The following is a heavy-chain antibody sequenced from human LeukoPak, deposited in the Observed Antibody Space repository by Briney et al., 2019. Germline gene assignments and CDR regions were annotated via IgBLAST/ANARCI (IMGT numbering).Heavy chain of an antibody. CDR3: AKWNGGRYHFAS. J-gene: IGHJ4*02. CDR2: VSDSGSGST. D-gene: IGHD1-26*01. V-gene: IGHV4-59*02. CDR1: GGSVSGSY. Sequence: SETLSLTCTVSGGSVSGSYWNWLRQPPGEGLEWIGYVSDSGSGSTKYNPSLESRVTMSVETSKNQFSLKLSSVTAADTAVYYCAKWNGGRYHFASWGQGTLVTVSS.